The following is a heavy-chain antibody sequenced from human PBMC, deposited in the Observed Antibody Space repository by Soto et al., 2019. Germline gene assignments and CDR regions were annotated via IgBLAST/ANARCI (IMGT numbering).Heavy chain of an antibody. V-gene: IGHV4-61*01. D-gene: IGHD5-18*01. CDR2: IYYSGST. CDR3: ARDREGSYGYPLLDY. CDR1: GGSVSSGSYY. Sequence: QVQLQESGPGLVKPSETLSLTCTVSGGSVSSGSYYWSWIRQPPGKGLEWIGYIYYSGSTNYNPSLTSRVTISVDTSKNQFSLKLSSVTAADTAVYYCARDREGSYGYPLLDYWGQGTLVTVSS. J-gene: IGHJ4*02.